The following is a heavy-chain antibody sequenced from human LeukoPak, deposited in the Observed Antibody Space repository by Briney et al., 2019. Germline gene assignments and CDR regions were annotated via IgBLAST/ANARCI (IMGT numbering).Heavy chain of an antibody. D-gene: IGHD4-17*01. Sequence: ASVNVSCKASGYTFTSSGISWVRQAPGQGLEWRGWISAYNGNTNYAQKLQGRVTMTTDTSTSTAYMELRSLRSDDTAVYYCARDHRGTVTYFDYWGQGTLVTVSS. V-gene: IGHV1-18*01. CDR1: GYTFTSSG. J-gene: IGHJ4*02. CDR3: ARDHRGTVTYFDY. CDR2: ISAYNGNT.